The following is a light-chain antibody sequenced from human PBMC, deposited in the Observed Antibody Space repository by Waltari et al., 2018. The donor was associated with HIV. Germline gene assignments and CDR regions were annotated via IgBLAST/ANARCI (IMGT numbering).Light chain of an antibody. V-gene: IGKV3-20*01. Sequence: EIVLTQSPGTLPLSPGERATISCRASQSVRNNYLVWYQKKPGQAPRLLIYGASSRATGIPDRCSGSGSGTDFTLTISRLEPEDFAMCYCQQYGSSPLTFGQGTRLEIK. J-gene: IGKJ5*01. CDR1: QSVRNNY. CDR3: QQYGSSPLT. CDR2: GAS.